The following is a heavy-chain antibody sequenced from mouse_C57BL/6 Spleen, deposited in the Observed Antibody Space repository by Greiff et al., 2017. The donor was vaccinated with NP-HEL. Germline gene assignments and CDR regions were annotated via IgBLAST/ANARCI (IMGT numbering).Heavy chain of an antibody. CDR3: ASRGKNYYGSSLGY. D-gene: IGHD1-1*01. CDR2: INPGSGGT. Sequence: VQLQQSGAELVRPGTSVKVSCKASGYAFTNYLIEWVKQRPGQGLEWIGVINPGSGGTNSNEKFKGKATLTADKSSSTAYMQLSSLTSENSAVYFCASRGKNYYGSSLGYWGQGTTLTVSS. J-gene: IGHJ2*01. CDR1: GYAFTNYL. V-gene: IGHV1-54*01.